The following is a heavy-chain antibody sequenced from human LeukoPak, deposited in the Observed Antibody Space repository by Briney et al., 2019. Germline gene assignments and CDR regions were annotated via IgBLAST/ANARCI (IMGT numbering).Heavy chain of an antibody. D-gene: IGHD6-19*01. CDR1: GFTFSSYA. CDR3: ARDYLPLGYSSGWIYYYGMDV. CDR2: ISYDGSNK. Sequence: PGGSLRLSCAASGFTFSSYAMHWVRQAPGKGLEWVAVISYDGSNKYYADSVKGRFTISRDNSKNTLYLQMNSLRAEDTAVYYCARDYLPLGYSSGWIYYYGMDVWGKGTTVTVSS. V-gene: IGHV3-30*04. J-gene: IGHJ6*04.